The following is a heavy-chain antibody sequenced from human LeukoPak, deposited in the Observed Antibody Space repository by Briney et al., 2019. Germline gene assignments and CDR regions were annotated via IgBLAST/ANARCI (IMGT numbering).Heavy chain of an antibody. V-gene: IGHV3-33*08. D-gene: IGHD2-15*01. CDR3: ARAGYCSGGSCYGSDY. J-gene: IGHJ4*02. CDR2: IWYDGSIQ. CDR1: GFTVRTNY. Sequence: PGGSLRLSCAASGFTVRTNYMRWVRQAPGRGLEWVAAIWYDGSIQYYADSVKGRFTISRDNSKNTLYLQMDSLRAEDTAVYYCARAGYCSGGSCYGSDYWGQGTLVSVSS.